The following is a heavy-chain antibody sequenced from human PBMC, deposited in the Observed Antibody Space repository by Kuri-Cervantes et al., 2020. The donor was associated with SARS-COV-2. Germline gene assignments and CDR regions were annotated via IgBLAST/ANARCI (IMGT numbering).Heavy chain of an antibody. Sequence: SETLSLTCSVSSGSIGTFYWSWIRQFPGKRLEWIGYVYYTGVAKYNPSLKSRVTMSVDTSKNQFSLKLSSVTAADTAVYYCARGYSLIDYWGQGTLVTASS. CDR2: VYYTGVA. V-gene: IGHV4-59*01. D-gene: IGHD5-18*01. CDR1: SGSIGTFY. CDR3: ARGYSLIDY. J-gene: IGHJ4*02.